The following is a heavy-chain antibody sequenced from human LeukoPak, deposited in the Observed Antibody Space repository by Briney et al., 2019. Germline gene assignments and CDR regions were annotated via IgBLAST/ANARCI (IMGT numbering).Heavy chain of an antibody. V-gene: IGHV1-69*04. CDR3: ASGGLGGNHCTNGVCYGVAAAVRTDYYYMDV. Sequence: ASVKVSCKASGGTFSSYAISWVRQAPGQGLEWMGRIIPILGIANYAQKFQGRVTITADKSTSTAYMELSSLRSEDTAVYYCASGGLGGNHCTNGVCYGVAAAVRTDYYYMDVWGKGTTVTVSS. CDR2: IIPILGIA. CDR1: GGTFSSYA. J-gene: IGHJ6*03. D-gene: IGHD2-8*01.